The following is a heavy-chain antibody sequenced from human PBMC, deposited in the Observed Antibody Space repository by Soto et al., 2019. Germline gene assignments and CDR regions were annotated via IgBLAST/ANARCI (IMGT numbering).Heavy chain of an antibody. CDR2: INHSGST. V-gene: IGHV4-34*01. CDR3: ARLGNGIAARLGRKFDY. Sequence: PSETLSLTCAVYGGSFSGYYWSWIRHPPGKGLEWIGEINHSGSTNYNPSLKSRVTISVDTSKNQFSLKLSSVTAADTAVYYCARLGNGIAARLGRKFDYWGQGTLVTVS. CDR1: GGSFSGYY. D-gene: IGHD6-6*01. J-gene: IGHJ4*02.